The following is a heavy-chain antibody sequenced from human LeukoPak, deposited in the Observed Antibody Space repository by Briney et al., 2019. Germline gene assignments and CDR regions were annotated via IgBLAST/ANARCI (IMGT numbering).Heavy chain of an antibody. D-gene: IGHD3-3*01. V-gene: IGHV4-39*01. J-gene: IGHJ5*02. CDR2: IYYSGST. CDR1: GGSISSSSYY. Sequence: SETLSLTCTVSGGSISSSSYYWGWIRQPPGKGLEWIESIYYSGSTYYNPSLKSRVTISVDTTKNQFSLKLSSVTAADTAVYYCASNTYYDFWSGKNWFDPWGQGTLVTVSS. CDR3: ASNTYYDFWSGKNWFDP.